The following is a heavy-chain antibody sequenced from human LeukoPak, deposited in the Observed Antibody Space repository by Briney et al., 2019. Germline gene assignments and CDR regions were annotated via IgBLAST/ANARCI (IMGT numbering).Heavy chain of an antibody. CDR3: ARGTSYYYYGMDV. CDR2: IYHSGST. V-gene: IGHV4-30-2*01. Sequence: PSETLSLTCAVSGGSISSGGYSWSWIRQPLGKGLEWIGYIYHSGSTYYNPSLKSRVTISVDRSKNQFSLKLSSVTAADTAVYYCARGTSYYYYGMDVWGQGTTVTVSS. CDR1: GGSISSGGYS. J-gene: IGHJ6*02.